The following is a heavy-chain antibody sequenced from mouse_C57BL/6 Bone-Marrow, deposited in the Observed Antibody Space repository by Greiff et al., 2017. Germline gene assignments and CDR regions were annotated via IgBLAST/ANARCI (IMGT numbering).Heavy chain of an antibody. CDR1: GYTFTSYG. CDR3: SRVDYYGSSDYFDY. D-gene: IGHD1-1*01. CDR2: IYPRSGNT. Sequence: QVQLQQSGAELARPGASVKLSCKASGYTFTSYGISWVKQRTGQGLEWIGEIYPRSGNTYYNEKFKGKATLTADKSSSTAYMEIRSLTSEDSAVYFGSRVDYYGSSDYFDYWGQGTTRTVSS. V-gene: IGHV1-81*01. J-gene: IGHJ2*01.